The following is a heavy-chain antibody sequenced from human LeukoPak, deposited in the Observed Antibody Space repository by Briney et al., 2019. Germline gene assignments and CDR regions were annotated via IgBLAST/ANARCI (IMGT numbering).Heavy chain of an antibody. CDR1: GGTFSSYA. Sequence: SVKVSCKASGGTFSSYAISWVRQAPGQGLEWMGGIIPIFGTANYAQKFQGRVTITAYESTSTAYMELSSLRSEDTAVYYCAREEPGIAAAGSGGNWFDPWGQGTLVTVSS. CDR3: AREEPGIAAAGSGGNWFDP. V-gene: IGHV1-69*13. CDR2: IIPIFGTA. D-gene: IGHD6-13*01. J-gene: IGHJ5*02.